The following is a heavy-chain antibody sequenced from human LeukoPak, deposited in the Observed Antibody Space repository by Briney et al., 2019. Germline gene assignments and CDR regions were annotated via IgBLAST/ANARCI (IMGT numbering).Heavy chain of an antibody. D-gene: IGHD6-19*01. CDR1: GGSFSGYY. Sequence: PSETLSLTCAVYGGSFSGYYWSWIRQPPGKGLEWIGEINHSGSTNYNPSLKSRVTISVDTSKNQFSLKLSSVTAADTAVYYCARGRTIAVADNPSSGFWFDPWGQGTLVTVSS. CDR3: ARGRTIAVADNPSSGFWFDP. J-gene: IGHJ5*02. V-gene: IGHV4-34*01. CDR2: INHSGST.